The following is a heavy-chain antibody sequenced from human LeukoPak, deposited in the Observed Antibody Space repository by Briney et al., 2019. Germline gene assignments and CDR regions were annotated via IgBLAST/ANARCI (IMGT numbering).Heavy chain of an antibody. CDR2: IYYSGST. CDR3: ASLSSGYYYYYMND. Sequence: SETLSLTCTVSGGSISSGDYYWSWIRQPPGKGLEWIGYIYYSGSTYYNPSLKSRVTISVDTSKNQFSLKLSSVTAADTAVYYCASLSSGYYYYYMNDWGKGTTVTVSS. J-gene: IGHJ6*03. D-gene: IGHD3-22*01. CDR1: GGSISSGDYY. V-gene: IGHV4-30-4*08.